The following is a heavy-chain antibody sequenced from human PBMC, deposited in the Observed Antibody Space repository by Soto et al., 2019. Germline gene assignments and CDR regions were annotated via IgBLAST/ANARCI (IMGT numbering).Heavy chain of an antibody. CDR1: GGTFSSYT. D-gene: IGHD3-3*01. CDR2: IIPILGIA. CDR3: ATSITIFGVVILRAFDI. Sequence: GASVKVSCKASGGTFSSYTISWVRQAPGQGLEWMGRIIPILGIANYAQKFQGRVTITADKSTSTAYMELSSLRSEDTAVYYCATSITIFGVVILRAFDIWGQGTMVTVSS. J-gene: IGHJ3*02. V-gene: IGHV1-69*02.